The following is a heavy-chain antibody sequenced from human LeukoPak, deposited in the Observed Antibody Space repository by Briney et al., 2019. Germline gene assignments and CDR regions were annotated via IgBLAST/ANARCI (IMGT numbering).Heavy chain of an antibody. V-gene: IGHV3-7*03. CDR3: AREAYYYGSGSHQDY. J-gene: IGHJ4*02. CDR1: GFTFSSYW. CDR2: IKQDGSEK. D-gene: IGHD3-10*01. Sequence: GGSLRLSCAASGFTFSSYWMSWVRQAPGKGLEWVANIKQDGSEKYYVDSVKGRFTISRDNAKNSLYLQMNSLRAKDTAVYYCAREAYYYGSGSHQDYWGQGTLVTVSS.